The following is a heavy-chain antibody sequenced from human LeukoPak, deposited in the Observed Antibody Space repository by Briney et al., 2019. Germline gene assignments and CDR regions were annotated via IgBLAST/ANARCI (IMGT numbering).Heavy chain of an antibody. CDR3: ASGRDY. Sequence: GGSLRLSCEASGFTFNTYSMNWARQAPGKGLEWVSVIYSGGSTYYADSVKGRFTISRDNSKNTLYLQMNSLRAEDTAVYYCASGRDYWGQGTLVTVSS. CDR1: GFTFNTYS. J-gene: IGHJ4*02. CDR2: IYSGGST. V-gene: IGHV3-53*01.